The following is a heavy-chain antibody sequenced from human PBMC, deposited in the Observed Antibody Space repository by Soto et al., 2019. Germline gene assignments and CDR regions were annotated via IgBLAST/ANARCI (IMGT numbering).Heavy chain of an antibody. V-gene: IGHV4-38-2*02. CDR2: IYHSGST. D-gene: IGHD3-10*01. J-gene: IGHJ4*02. CDR3: ARDQGTHPFDY. Sequence: PSETLSLTCAVSGYSISSGYYWGWIRQPPGKGLEWIGSIYHSGSTYYNPSLKSRVTISVDTSKNQFSLKLSSVIAADTAVYYCARDQGTHPFDYWGQGTLVTVSS. CDR1: GYSISSGYY.